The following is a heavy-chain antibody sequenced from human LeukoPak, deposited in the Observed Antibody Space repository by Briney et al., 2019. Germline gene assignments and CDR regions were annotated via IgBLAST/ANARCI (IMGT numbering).Heavy chain of an antibody. CDR3: ARQPGGTAAFDI. D-gene: IGHD1-14*01. Sequence: SETLSLTCPVSGGSINNYYWSWIRKPPGKGLEWIGYIYYTGGETNYNPSLKSRLTISVDTSKNQFPLMLTSVTAADTAVYYCARQPGGTAAFDIWAQGTMVTVSS. CDR1: GGSINNYY. V-gene: IGHV4-59*08. CDR2: IYYTGGET. J-gene: IGHJ3*02.